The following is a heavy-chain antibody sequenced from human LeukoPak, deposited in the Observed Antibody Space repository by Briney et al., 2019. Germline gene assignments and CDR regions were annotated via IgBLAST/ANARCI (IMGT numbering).Heavy chain of an antibody. V-gene: IGHV1-18*01. CDR1: GGTFSSYA. CDR2: ISAYNGNT. Sequence: ASVKVSCKASGGTFSSYAISWVRQAPGQGLEWMGWISAYNGNTNYAQKLQGRVSMTTDTSTSTAYMELRSLRSDDTAVYYCARGNTGDLDYWGQGTLVTVSS. D-gene: IGHD7-27*01. J-gene: IGHJ4*02. CDR3: ARGNTGDLDY.